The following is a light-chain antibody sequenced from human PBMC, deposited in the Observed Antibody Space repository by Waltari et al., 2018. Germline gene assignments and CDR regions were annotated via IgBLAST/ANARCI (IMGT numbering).Light chain of an antibody. CDR3: QQYGSSPPGT. J-gene: IGKJ4*01. V-gene: IGKV3-20*01. CDR1: QSVSSSY. Sequence: VFTQSPATLSLSPGERATLSCRASQSVSSSYLAWYQQKTGQAPRLLIYGASSRATGIPDRFSGSGSGTDVTLTISRLEPEDVAVYYCQQYGSSPPGTFGGGTKVEIK. CDR2: GAS.